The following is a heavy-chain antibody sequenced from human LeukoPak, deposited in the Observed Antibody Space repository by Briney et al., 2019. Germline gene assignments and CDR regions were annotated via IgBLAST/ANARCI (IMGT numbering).Heavy chain of an antibody. Sequence: PSETLSLTCTVSGGSISSYYWSWIRQPPGKGLEWIGYIYYSGSTNYNPSLKSRVTISVDTSKNQFSLKLSSVTAADTAVYYCARAARVWELLGYYFDYWGQGTLVTVSS. CDR1: GGSISSYY. V-gene: IGHV4-59*01. CDR2: IYYSGST. J-gene: IGHJ4*02. CDR3: ARAARVWELLGYYFDY. D-gene: IGHD1-26*01.